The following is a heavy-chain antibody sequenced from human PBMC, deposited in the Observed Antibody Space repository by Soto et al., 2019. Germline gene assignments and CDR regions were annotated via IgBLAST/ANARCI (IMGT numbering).Heavy chain of an antibody. CDR3: GRGSEDLTSNFDY. CDR2: ISSTTNYI. Sequence: GGSLRLSCAASGFTFTRYSMNWVRQAPGKGLEWVSSISSTTNYIYYGDSMKGRFTISRDNAKNSLYLEMNSLRAEDTAVYYCGRGSEDLTSNFDYWGQGTLVTVSS. J-gene: IGHJ4*02. CDR1: GFTFTRYS. V-gene: IGHV3-21*06.